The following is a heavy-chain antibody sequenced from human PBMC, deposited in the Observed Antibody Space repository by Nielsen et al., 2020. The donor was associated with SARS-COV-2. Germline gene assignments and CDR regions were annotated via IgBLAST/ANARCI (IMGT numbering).Heavy chain of an antibody. CDR2: IYYSGST. CDR3: ARAGDRITIFGVEPGAFDI. Sequence: PGKGLEWIGSIYYSGSTYYNPSLKSRVTISVDTSKNQFSLKLSSVTAADTAVYYCARAGDRITIFGVEPGAFDIWGQGTMVTVSS. J-gene: IGHJ3*02. D-gene: IGHD3-3*01. V-gene: IGHV4-39*01.